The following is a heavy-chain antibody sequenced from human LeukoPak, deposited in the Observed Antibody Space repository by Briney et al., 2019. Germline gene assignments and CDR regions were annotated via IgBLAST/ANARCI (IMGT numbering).Heavy chain of an antibody. CDR2: IMPPFGTA. D-gene: IGHD5-24*01. CDR1: GGTFNSYA. J-gene: IGHJ6*03. V-gene: IGHV1-69*05. CDR3: ASGSLGDGYGVGDYYQYMDV. Sequence: SVKVSCKASGGTFNSYAISWVRQAPGQGLEWMGGIMPPFGTANYAQEFQGRVTFTTDESASTAYMEVSSLRSEDTAVYYCASGSLGDGYGVGDYYQYMDVWGKGTTVTVSS.